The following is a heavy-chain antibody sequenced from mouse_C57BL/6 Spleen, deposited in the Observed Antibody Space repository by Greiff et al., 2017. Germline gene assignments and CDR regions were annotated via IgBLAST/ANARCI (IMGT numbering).Heavy chain of an antibody. CDR1: GYSITSGYY. D-gene: IGHD2-14*01. Sequence: ESGPGLVKPSQSLSLTCSVTGYSITSGYYWNWIRQFPGNKLEWMGYISYDGSNNYNPSLKNRISITRDTSKNQFFLKLNSVTTEDTATYYCARDRGYPGAKDYWGQGTSVTVSS. CDR3: ARDRGYPGAKDY. CDR2: ISYDGSN. J-gene: IGHJ4*01. V-gene: IGHV3-6*01.